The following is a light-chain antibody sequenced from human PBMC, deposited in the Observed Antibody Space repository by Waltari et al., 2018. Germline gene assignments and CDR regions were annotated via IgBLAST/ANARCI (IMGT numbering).Light chain of an antibody. CDR2: EEG. J-gene: IGLJ2*01. CDR1: RRGIGTYNF. Sequence: QSALTQPASVSGSPGQSITISCTGTRRGIGTYNFVSWYQQFPGKPPQLFIFEEGRRPYGVSSRFSASKSGDMASLTISGLKREDEAQYHCCSYGTSNTVVLFGGGTQLTVL. CDR3: CSYGTSNTVVL. V-gene: IGLV2-23*01.